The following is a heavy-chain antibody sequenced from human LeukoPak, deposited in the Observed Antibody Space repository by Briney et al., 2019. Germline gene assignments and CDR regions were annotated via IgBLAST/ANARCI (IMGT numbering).Heavy chain of an antibody. J-gene: IGHJ3*01. CDR1: GLTFSSYT. D-gene: IGHD4-23*01. CDR3: ARLRNVGGNPHPFNV. CDR2: ITSTGRYI. V-gene: IGHV3-21*01. Sequence: GGSLRLSCAASGLTFSSYTMNWVRQAPGKGLAWGSSITSTGRYIFYADSLKGRFTISRDNAKKSLYLQMNSLRAEDTAVYYCARLRNVGGNPHPFNVWGQGTTVTVSS.